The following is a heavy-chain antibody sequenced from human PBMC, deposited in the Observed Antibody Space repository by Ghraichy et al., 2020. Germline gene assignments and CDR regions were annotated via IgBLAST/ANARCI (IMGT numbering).Heavy chain of an antibody. J-gene: IGHJ1*01. CDR3: ARDRIDYGDFVFVAGVISFQH. CDR2: ISSGSTFT. CDR1: GFNFSDYY. D-gene: IGHD4-17*01. V-gene: IGHV3-11*06. Sequence: GGSLRLSCAASGFNFSDYYMSWIRQAPGKGLEWISYISSGSTFTDYAASVQSRFTISRDNTKNSLYLQMNSLRAEDTAVYYCARDRIDYGDFVFVAGVISFQHWGQGTLVTVAS.